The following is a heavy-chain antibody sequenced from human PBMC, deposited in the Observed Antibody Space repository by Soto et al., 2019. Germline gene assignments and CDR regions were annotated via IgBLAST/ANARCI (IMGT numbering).Heavy chain of an antibody. CDR1: GFTFSSYA. V-gene: IGHV3-23*01. J-gene: IGHJ4*02. CDR3: AKGSGWWFAPPAYFDY. CDR2: ISGSGGST. Sequence: GGSLRLSCAASGFTFSSYAMSWVRQAPGKGLEWVSAISGSGGSTYYADSVKGRFTISRDNSKNTLYLQMNSLRAEDTAVYYCAKGSGWWFAPPAYFDYWGQGTLVTVSS. D-gene: IGHD6-19*01.